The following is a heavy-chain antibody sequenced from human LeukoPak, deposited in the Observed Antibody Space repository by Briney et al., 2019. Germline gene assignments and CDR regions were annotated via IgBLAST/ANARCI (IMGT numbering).Heavy chain of an antibody. D-gene: IGHD3-10*01. V-gene: IGHV3-53*04. CDR2: IYRGGST. CDR3: AREDRYGSGSFDY. J-gene: IGHJ4*02. CDR1: GFTVSSNY. Sequence: GGSLRLSCAASGFTVSSNYMSWVRQAPGKGLEWVSVIYRGGSTYYADSVKGRFTISRHNSKNTLYLRMNSLRAEDTAVYYCAREDRYGSGSFDYWGQGTLVTVSS.